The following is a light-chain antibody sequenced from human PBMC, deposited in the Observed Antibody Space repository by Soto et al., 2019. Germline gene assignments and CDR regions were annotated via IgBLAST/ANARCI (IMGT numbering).Light chain of an antibody. CDR1: SSDVGGYNY. V-gene: IGLV2-14*01. Sequence: QSALTQPASVSGSPGQSITISCTGTSSDVGGYNYVSWYHQHPGKAPKLMIYEVSNRPSGVSNRFSGSKSGNTASLTISGLQAEDEADYYCSSYTSSSTHYVFGTGTKVTVL. CDR3: SSYTSSSTHYV. J-gene: IGLJ1*01. CDR2: EVS.